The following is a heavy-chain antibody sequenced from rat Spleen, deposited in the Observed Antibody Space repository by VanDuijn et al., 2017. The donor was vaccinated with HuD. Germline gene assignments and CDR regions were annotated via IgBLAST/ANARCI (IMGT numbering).Heavy chain of an antibody. D-gene: IGHD1-1*01. Sequence: EVQLVESGGGLVQPGRSLKLSCAASGFTFSNYYMAWVRQAPTKGLEWVASIPNSDGDSFYRDSVKGRFTISRDNAKSTLYLQMDSLKSEDTATYFGSRGQEITAVSNWFAYWGQGTLVTVSS. CDR1: GFTFSNYY. J-gene: IGHJ3*01. CDR2: IPNSDGDS. V-gene: IGHV5S23*01. CDR3: SRGQEITAVSNWFAY.